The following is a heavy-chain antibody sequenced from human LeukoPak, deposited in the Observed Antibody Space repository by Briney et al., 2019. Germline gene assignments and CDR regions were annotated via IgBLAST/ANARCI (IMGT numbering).Heavy chain of an antibody. D-gene: IGHD2-2*01. Sequence: SETLSLTCAVYGGSFSGYYWSWIRQPPGKGLEWIGEINHSGSTNYNPSLKSRVTISVDTSKNQFSLKLSSVTAADTAVYYCAREIPSRYFDLWGRGTLVIVSS. CDR2: INHSGST. CDR3: AREIPSRYFDL. J-gene: IGHJ2*01. CDR1: GGSFSGYY. V-gene: IGHV4-34*01.